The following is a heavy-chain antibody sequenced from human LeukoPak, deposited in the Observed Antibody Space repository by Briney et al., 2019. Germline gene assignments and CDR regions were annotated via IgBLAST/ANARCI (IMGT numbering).Heavy chain of an antibody. CDR3: TLYNY. J-gene: IGHJ4*02. D-gene: IGHD2-2*02. CDR1: GYSFTSQD. CDR2: INPRNGDT. V-gene: IGHV1-3*03. Sequence: GASVKVSCKTSGYSFTSQDMHWVRQAPGQSLEWMGCINPRNGDTKYSQEFQGRVTITRDTSATTAYMELSSLRSDDMAVYYCTLYNYWGQGTLVTVSS.